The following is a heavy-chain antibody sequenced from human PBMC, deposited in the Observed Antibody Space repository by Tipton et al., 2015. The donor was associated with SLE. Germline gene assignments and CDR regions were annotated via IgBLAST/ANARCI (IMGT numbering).Heavy chain of an antibody. CDR1: GGSFSGYY. CDR2: INHSGST. V-gene: IGHV4-34*01. Sequence: TLSLTCAVYGGSFSGYYWSWIRQSPGKGLEWIGEINHSGSTNYNPSLKSRVTISVDTSKNQFYLKLNSVTAADTAVYYCARRQPFTPFDYWGQGTLVTVSS. J-gene: IGHJ4*02. CDR3: ARRQPFTPFDY.